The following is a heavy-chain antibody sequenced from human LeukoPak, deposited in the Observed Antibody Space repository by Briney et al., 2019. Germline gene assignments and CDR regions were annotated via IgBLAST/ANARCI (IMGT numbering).Heavy chain of an antibody. D-gene: IGHD3-22*01. CDR1: GYRFTNYW. CDR2: ILPDDSDT. Sequence: GESLRISCKVSGYRFTNYWIAWVRQMPGKGLDFMGIILPDDSDTRYNPSFRGQVTISVDKPINTAYLQWNSLKASDTAIYYCARQGAGASHYDDTGLPRGAFDVWSQGTRLTVSS. V-gene: IGHV5-51*01. CDR3: ARQGAGASHYDDTGLPRGAFDV. J-gene: IGHJ3*01.